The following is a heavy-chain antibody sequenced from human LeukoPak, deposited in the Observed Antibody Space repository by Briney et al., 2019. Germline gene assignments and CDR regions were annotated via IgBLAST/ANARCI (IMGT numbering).Heavy chain of an antibody. V-gene: IGHV1-8*01. CDR2: MNPNSGNT. CDR1: GYTFTNYD. CDR3: ARGPTYDLWSGDSYSYYYMDV. D-gene: IGHD3-3*01. J-gene: IGHJ6*03. Sequence: ASVKVSCKASGYTFTNYDINWVRQATGQGLEWMGWMNPNSGNTGSAQKFQGRVMMTRDISISTAYMELSSLRSEDTVVYYCARGPTYDLWSGDSYSYYYMDVWGKGTTVAVSS.